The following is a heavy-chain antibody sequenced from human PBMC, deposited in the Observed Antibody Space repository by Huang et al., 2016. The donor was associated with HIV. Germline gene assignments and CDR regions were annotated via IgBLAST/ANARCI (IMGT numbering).Heavy chain of an antibody. V-gene: IGHV4-39*01. D-gene: IGHD3-22*01. Sequence: QLQLQGSGPGLVKPSETLSLTCTVSGGSITSSSYYWGWIRQPPGKGLEWVGSIYYSGSTDYNPSRKSRVTVSVDTSKNHFSLKLGSVTAADTAVYYCARHFSYYDSSGYTPWDAFDIWGQGTMVTVSS. CDR2: IYYSGST. CDR1: GGSITSSSYY. J-gene: IGHJ3*02. CDR3: ARHFSYYDSSGYTPWDAFDI.